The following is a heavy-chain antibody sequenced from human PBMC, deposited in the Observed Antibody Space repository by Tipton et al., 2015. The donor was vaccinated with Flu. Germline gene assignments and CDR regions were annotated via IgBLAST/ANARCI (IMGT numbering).Heavy chain of an antibody. CDR2: IYPDDSET. V-gene: IGHV5-51*01. D-gene: IGHD3-22*01. CDR1: GDNFRGQW. J-gene: IGHJ4*02. CDR3: ARHGAGSGYPD. Sequence: VQLVQSGAEVKEPGASLRISCKLSGDNFRGQWIGWVRQMSGKGLEWMGIIYPDDSETRYSPSFKGQVSISVDESINTAYLQWSSLKASDTATYYCARHGAGSGYPDWGQGTLGIVSS.